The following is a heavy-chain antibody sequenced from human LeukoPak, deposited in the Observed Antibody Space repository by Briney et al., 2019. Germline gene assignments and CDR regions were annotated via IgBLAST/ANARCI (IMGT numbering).Heavy chain of an antibody. CDR1: GGSFSGYY. CDR2: INHSGST. D-gene: IGHD3-10*01. Sequence: SETVSHTCAVYGGSFSGYYWSWIRQAPGKGLEWIGEINHSGSTNYNPSLKSRVTISVDTSKNQFSLKLSSVTAADTAVYYCARHGSGHDYWGQGTLVTVSS. V-gene: IGHV4-34*01. J-gene: IGHJ4*02. CDR3: ARHGSGHDY.